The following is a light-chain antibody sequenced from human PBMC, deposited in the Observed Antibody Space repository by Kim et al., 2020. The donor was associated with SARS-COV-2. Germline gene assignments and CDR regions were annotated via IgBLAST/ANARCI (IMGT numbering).Light chain of an antibody. J-gene: IGLJ3*02. CDR2: EVS. V-gene: IGLV2-23*02. CDR1: SSDVGNYNL. Sequence: QSALTQPASVSGSPGQSITISCTGTSSDVGNYNLVSWYQQHPGKAPKLMIYEVSKRPSGVSNRFSGSKSGNTASLTISGLQAEDEADYYCCSNAGSRTWVFGGGTQLTV. CDR3: CSNAGSRTWV.